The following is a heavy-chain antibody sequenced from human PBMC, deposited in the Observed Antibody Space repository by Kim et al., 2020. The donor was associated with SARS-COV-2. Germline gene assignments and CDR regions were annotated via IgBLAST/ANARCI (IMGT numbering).Heavy chain of an antibody. V-gene: IGHV1-2*02. Sequence: ASVKVSCKASGYTFTGYYMHWVRQAPGQGLEWMGWINPNSGGTNYAQKFQGRVTMTRDTSISTAYMELSRLRSDDTAVYYCARVKPPRGVAGMFDIWGQGTMVTVSS. CDR2: INPNSGGT. CDR3: ARVKPPRGVAGMFDI. J-gene: IGHJ3*02. D-gene: IGHD6-19*01. CDR1: GYTFTGYY.